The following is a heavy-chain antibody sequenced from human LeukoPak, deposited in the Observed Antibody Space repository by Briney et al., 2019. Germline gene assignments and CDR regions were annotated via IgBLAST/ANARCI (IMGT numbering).Heavy chain of an antibody. V-gene: IGHV1-18*01. CDR3: ARVGGGSSWLLFDY. CDR2: ISAYNGNT. Sequence: ASVKVSCKASGYTFTSYDISWVQQAPGQGLEWMGWISAYNGNTNYAQKLQGRVTMTTDTSTSTAYMELRSLRSDDTAVYYCARVGGGSSWLLFDYWGQGPLVTVSS. D-gene: IGHD6-13*01. CDR1: GYTFTSYD. J-gene: IGHJ4*02.